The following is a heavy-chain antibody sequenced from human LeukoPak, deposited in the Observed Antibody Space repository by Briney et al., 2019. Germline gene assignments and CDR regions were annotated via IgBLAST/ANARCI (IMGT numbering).Heavy chain of an antibody. J-gene: IGHJ3*02. CDR2: FDPENGDT. D-gene: IGHD5-24*01. V-gene: IGHV1-24*01. Sequence: ASVKVSCKVSGYTLTELSIHWVRQAPGKGLEWMGGFDPENGDTIYAQKFQGRVTMTQETSTDTAYMELSSLRSDDTAVYYCAREVGYNSNDAFDIWGQGTMVTVSS. CDR1: GYTLTELS. CDR3: AREVGYNSNDAFDI.